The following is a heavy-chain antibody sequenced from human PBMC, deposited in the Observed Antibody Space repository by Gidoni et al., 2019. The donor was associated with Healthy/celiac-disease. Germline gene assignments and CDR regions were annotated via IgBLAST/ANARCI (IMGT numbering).Heavy chain of an antibody. V-gene: IGHV1-46*01. CDR3: ARGRSYSSSWYQGAFDI. J-gene: IGHJ3*02. CDR2: INPSGGST. D-gene: IGHD6-13*01. CDR1: GYTLPINY. Sequence: QVQLVQSGAEVQKPGASVKVSCKASGYTLPINYMHWVRQAPGQGLEWMGRINPSGGSTSYAQKFQGRVTMTRDTSTSTVYMERSSLRSEDTAVYYCARGRSYSSSWYQGAFDIWGQGTMVTVSS.